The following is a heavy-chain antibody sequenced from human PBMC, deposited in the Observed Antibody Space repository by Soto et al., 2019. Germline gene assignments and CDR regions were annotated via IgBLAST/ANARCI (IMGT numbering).Heavy chain of an antibody. CDR1: GGSISSGDYS. CDR3: ARALYSSFPRYYYYGMDV. V-gene: IGHV4-30-2*01. D-gene: IGHD4-4*01. J-gene: IGHJ6*02. Sequence: PSETLSLTCAVSGGSISSGDYSWNWIRQPPGKGLEWIGYIYYGGSTYYNPSLQSRVTMSIDTSKNQFSLKLRSVTAADTAVYYCARALYSSFPRYYYYGMDVWGQGTPVTVSS. CDR2: IYYGGST.